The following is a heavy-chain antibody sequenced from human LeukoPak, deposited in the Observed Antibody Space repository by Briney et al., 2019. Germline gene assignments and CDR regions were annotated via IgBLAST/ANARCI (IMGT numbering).Heavy chain of an antibody. V-gene: IGHV5-51*01. Sequence: GETLKISCKGSGYSFTSYWIGWVRQIHGKGLEWMGIIYPGDSDTRYSPSFQGQVTISADKSITTAYLQWSSLKASDTAMYYCASAPPYCSSTSCSPGEYFQHWGQGTLVTVSS. D-gene: IGHD2-2*01. CDR2: IYPGDSDT. J-gene: IGHJ1*01. CDR3: ASAPPYCSSTSCSPGEYFQH. CDR1: GYSFTSYW.